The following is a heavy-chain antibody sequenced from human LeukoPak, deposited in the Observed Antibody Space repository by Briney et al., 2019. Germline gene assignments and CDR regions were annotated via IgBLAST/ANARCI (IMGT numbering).Heavy chain of an antibody. J-gene: IGHJ4*02. CDR3: ARDHSHRPVPTLDY. CDR2: ISSSSYYM. CDR1: GFTFSTYS. Sequence: PGGSLRLSCAASGFTFSTYSLNWVRQAPGRGLEGVSYISSSSYYMFYADSLKGRFTISRDNAKNSLSLQMNILRAEETAVYYCARDHSHRPVPTLDYWGQGTLVTVSS. D-gene: IGHD2-2*01. V-gene: IGHV3-21*01.